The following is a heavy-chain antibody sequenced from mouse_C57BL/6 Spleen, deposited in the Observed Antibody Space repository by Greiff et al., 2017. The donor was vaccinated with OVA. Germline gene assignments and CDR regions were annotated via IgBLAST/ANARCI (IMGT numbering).Heavy chain of an antibody. Sequence: EVQLQQSGPELVKPGASVKIPCKASGYTFTDYNMDWVKQSHGKSLEWIGDIDPNNGGTIYNQKFKGKATLTVDKSSSTAYMELRSLTSEDTAVYYWAREGGYGSDYAMDYWGQGTSVTVSS. V-gene: IGHV1-18*01. CDR1: GYTFTDYN. CDR3: AREGGYGSDYAMDY. D-gene: IGHD1-1*01. J-gene: IGHJ4*01. CDR2: IDPNNGGT.